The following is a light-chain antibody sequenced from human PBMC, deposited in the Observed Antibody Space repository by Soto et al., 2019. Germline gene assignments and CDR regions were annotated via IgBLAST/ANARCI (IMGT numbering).Light chain of an antibody. CDR3: QQLRA. V-gene: IGKV1-5*03. CDR2: KAS. J-gene: IGKJ1*01. Sequence: DIQMTQSPSTLSGSVGDRVTITCRASQTISSWLAWYQQKPGKAPKLLIYKASTLKSGVPSRFSGSGSGTDFTLTISSLQPEDFATYYCQQLRAFGQRTMADVK. CDR1: QTISSW.